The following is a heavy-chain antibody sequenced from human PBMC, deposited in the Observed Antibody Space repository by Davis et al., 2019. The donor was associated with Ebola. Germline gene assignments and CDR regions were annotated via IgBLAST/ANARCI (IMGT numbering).Heavy chain of an antibody. V-gene: IGHV1-3*01. CDR3: ARDIRTYSSSWCGDY. J-gene: IGHJ4*02. CDR2: INAGNGNT. D-gene: IGHD6-13*01. CDR1: GYTFTSYA. Sequence: ASVKVSCKASGYTFTSYAMYWVRQAPGQRLEWMGWINAGNGNTKYSQKFQGRVTITRDTSASTAYMELSSLRSEDTAVYYCARDIRTYSSSWCGDYWGQGTLVTVSS.